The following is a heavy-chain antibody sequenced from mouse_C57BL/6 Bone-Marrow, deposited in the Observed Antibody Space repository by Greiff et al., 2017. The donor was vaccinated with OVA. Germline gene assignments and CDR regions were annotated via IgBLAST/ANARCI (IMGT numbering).Heavy chain of an antibody. J-gene: IGHJ3*01. Sequence: EVQLQQSGAELVRPGASVKLSCTASGFNIKDDYMHWVKQRPEQGLEWIGWIDPENGDTEYASKFQGKATITADTSSNTAYLQLSSLTSEDTAVYYCTTARDYDEAYWGQGTLVTVSA. D-gene: IGHD2-4*01. CDR1: GFNIKDDY. CDR2: IDPENGDT. CDR3: TTARDYDEAY. V-gene: IGHV14-4*01.